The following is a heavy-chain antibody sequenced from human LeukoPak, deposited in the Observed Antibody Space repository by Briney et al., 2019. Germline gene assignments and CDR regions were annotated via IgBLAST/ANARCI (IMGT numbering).Heavy chain of an antibody. D-gene: IGHD1-26*01. V-gene: IGHV4-39*01. CDR3: ARHGRELGNDYYYGMDV. CDR1: GGSIISSSYY. Sequence: PSETLSLTCTVSGGSIISSSYYWGWIRQPPGKGLEWIGSIYYSGSTYYNPSLKSRVTISVDTSKNQFSLKLSSVTAADTAVYYCARHGRELGNDYYYGMDVWGQGTTVTVSS. J-gene: IGHJ6*02. CDR2: IYYSGST.